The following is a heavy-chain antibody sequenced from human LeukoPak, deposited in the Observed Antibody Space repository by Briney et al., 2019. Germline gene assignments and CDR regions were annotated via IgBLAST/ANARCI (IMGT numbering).Heavy chain of an antibody. CDR3: ARDHVPIAAAGIGGDY. CDR1: GFTFSSSG. CDR2: ISYDGSNK. Sequence: GGSLRLSCAASGFTFSSSGMHWVRQAPGKGLEWVAVISYDGSNKYYADSVKGRFTISRDNSKNTLYLQMNSLRAEDTAVYYCARDHVPIAAAGIGGDYWGQGTLVTVSS. V-gene: IGHV3-30*03. D-gene: IGHD6-13*01. J-gene: IGHJ4*02.